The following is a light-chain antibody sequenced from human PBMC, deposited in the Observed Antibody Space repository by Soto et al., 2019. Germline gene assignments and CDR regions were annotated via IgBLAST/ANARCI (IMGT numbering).Light chain of an antibody. V-gene: IGKV1-33*01. CDR1: QDISNY. CDR2: DAS. J-gene: IGKJ5*01. CDR3: QQYDNRPPT. Sequence: DIQMTQSPSSLSASVGDRVTITCQASQDISNYLNWYQQKPGKAPKLLIYDASNLETGVPSRFSGSGSGTDFTFTISSLQPEDIATYYCQQYDNRPPTFGPGTRLQIK.